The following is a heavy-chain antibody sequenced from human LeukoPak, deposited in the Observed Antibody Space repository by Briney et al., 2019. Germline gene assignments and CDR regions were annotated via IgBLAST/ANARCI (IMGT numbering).Heavy chain of an antibody. Sequence: SETLSLTCTVSSGSTSSSDYYRRWIRHPPGKGLEWIGYIYYSGSTYYNPSLKSRVTISVDTSKNQFSLKLSYVTAADTAVYYCASSQLQDYEGDAFDIWGQGTMVTVSS. V-gene: IGHV4-30-4*01. CDR1: SGSTSSSDYY. CDR3: ASSQLQDYEGDAFDI. D-gene: IGHD3-22*01. J-gene: IGHJ3*02. CDR2: IYYSGST.